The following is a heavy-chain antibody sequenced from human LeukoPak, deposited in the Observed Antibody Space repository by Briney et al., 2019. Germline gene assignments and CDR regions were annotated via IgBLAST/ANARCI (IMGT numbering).Heavy chain of an antibody. CDR3: ARGVRMGYYFDY. CDR1: GGTFSSYA. V-gene: IGHV1-69*13. Sequence: SVKVSCKASGGTFSSYAISWVRQAPGQGLEWMGGIIPIFGTADYAQKFQGRVTITADESTSTAYMELSSLRSEDTAVYYCARGVRMGYYFDYWGQGTLVTVSS. J-gene: IGHJ4*02. D-gene: IGHD3-10*01. CDR2: IIPIFGTA.